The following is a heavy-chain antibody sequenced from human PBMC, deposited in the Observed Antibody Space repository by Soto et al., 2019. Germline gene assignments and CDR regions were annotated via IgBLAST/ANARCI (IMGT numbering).Heavy chain of an antibody. V-gene: IGHV4-59*01. D-gene: IGHD3-16*01. CDR2: ISYSGST. CDR3: ARDRFYYYYYMDV. CDR1: GGSMSNYY. J-gene: IGHJ6*03. Sequence: SETLSLTCTVSGGSMSNYYWSWIRQPPGKGLEWIGYISYSGSTNYNPSLKSRVTISVDPSKNQFSLRLNSVTAADTAVYYCARDRFYYYYYMDVWGKGTTVTVSS.